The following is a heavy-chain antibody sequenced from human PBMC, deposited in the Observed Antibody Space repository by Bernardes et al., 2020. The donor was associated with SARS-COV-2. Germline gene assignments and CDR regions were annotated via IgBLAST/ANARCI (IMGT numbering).Heavy chain of an antibody. CDR3: TRVGDNAFDI. J-gene: IGHJ3*02. CDR1: GGSLSGNY. D-gene: IGHD3-16*01. CDR2: INHSGDT. V-gene: IGHV4-34*01. Sequence: SETLSLTCAVLGGSLSGNYWIWIRQSPGRGLECIGQINHSGDTNYNPSLKSRVTISIDTSQNQFSLKLRSVTAADTAVYYCTRVGDNAFDIWGQGTMVTVSS.